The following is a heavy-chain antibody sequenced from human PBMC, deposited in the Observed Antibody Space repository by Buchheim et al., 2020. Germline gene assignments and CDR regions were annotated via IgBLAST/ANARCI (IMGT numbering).Heavy chain of an antibody. D-gene: IGHD3-16*02. J-gene: IGHJ4*02. CDR1: GFTFSSYW. V-gene: IGHV3-7*01. Sequence: EVQLVESGGGLVQPGGSLRLSCAASGFTFSSYWMSWVRQAPGKGLEWVANIKQDGSEKYYVDSVKGRFTISRDNAKNSLYLQMNNLRAEDTAVYYCARVNYDYIWGSYRPSGFDYWGQGTL. CDR3: ARVNYDYIWGSYRPSGFDY. CDR2: IKQDGSEK.